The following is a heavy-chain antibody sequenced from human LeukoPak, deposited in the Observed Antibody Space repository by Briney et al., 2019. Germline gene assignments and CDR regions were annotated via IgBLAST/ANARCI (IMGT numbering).Heavy chain of an antibody. Sequence: GGSLRLSCAASGFTFSSYGMHWVRQAPGKGLEWVAVIWYDGSNKYYADSVKGRFTISRDNSKNTLYLQMNSLRAEDTAVYYCARGHRGYSYGDLLDYWGQGTLVTVSS. J-gene: IGHJ4*02. CDR3: ARGHRGYSYGDLLDY. CDR1: GFTFSSYG. V-gene: IGHV3-33*08. CDR2: IWYDGSNK. D-gene: IGHD5-18*01.